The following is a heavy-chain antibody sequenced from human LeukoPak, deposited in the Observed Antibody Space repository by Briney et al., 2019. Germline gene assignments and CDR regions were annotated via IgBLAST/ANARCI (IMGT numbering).Heavy chain of an antibody. V-gene: IGHV3-21*04. CDR2: ISSSSSYI. CDR1: GFTFSSYS. Sequence: GGSLRLSCAASGFTFSSYSMNWVRQAPGKGLEWVSSISSSSSYIYYADSVKGRFTISRDNSKNTLYLQMSSLRSEDTAVYYCARKRYDSSSGQYYLDYWGQGTLVTVSS. CDR3: ARKRYDSSSGQYYLDY. D-gene: IGHD3-22*01. J-gene: IGHJ4*02.